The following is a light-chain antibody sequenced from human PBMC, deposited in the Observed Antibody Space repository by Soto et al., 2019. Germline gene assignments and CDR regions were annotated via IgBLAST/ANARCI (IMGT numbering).Light chain of an antibody. CDR2: EVN. CDR3: SSFTRSSTYV. Sequence: QSALTQPASVSGSPGQSITISCTGTSSDVGAYNFVSWYQQYPGKAPKVMIYEVNNRPSGVSTRFSGSKSGNTASLTISGLQAEDEADYYCSSFTRSSTYVFGSGTKVTVL. CDR1: SSDVGAYNF. J-gene: IGLJ1*01. V-gene: IGLV2-14*01.